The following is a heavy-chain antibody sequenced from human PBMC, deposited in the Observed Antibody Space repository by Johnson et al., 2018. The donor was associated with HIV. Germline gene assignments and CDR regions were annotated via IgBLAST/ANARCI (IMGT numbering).Heavy chain of an antibody. V-gene: IGHV3-30*02. J-gene: IGHJ3*02. CDR1: GFTFSSYG. D-gene: IGHD3-22*01. Sequence: QVQLVESGGGVVQPGGSLRLSCAASGFTFSSYGMHWVRQAPGKGLEWVAFIRYDGSNNYYADSVKGRFTISRDNSKNTLYLQMNSLRAEDTAVYYCAKDGAKYDYDSSCCRDAFDNWGRGTMGNVAS. CDR2: IRYDGSNN. CDR3: AKDGAKYDYDSSCCRDAFDN.